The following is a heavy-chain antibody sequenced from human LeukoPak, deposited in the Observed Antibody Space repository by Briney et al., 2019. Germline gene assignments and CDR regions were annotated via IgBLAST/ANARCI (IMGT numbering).Heavy chain of an antibody. D-gene: IGHD1-26*01. V-gene: IGHV1-69*04. Sequence: ASVKLSCKASVGTFSSYAISWVRQAPGQGLEWMGRIIPILGIANYAQKFQGRVTITADKSTSTAYMELSSLRSEDTAVYYCARSGATHPADYWGQGTLVTVSS. J-gene: IGHJ4*02. CDR3: ARSGATHPADY. CDR1: VGTFSSYA. CDR2: IIPILGIA.